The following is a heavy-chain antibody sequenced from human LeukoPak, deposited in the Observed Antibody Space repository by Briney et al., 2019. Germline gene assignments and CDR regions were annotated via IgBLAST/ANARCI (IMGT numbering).Heavy chain of an antibody. J-gene: IGHJ6*02. CDR1: GGTFSSYT. V-gene: IGHV1-69*04. D-gene: IGHD6-19*01. Sequence: ASVKVSCKASGGTFSSYTISWVRQAPGQGLEWMGRIIPILGIANYAQKFQGRVTITADKSTSTAYMELSSLRSEDTAVYYCARDKESSGWAARYYYGMDVWGQGTTVTVSS. CDR3: ARDKESSGWAARYYYGMDV. CDR2: IIPILGIA.